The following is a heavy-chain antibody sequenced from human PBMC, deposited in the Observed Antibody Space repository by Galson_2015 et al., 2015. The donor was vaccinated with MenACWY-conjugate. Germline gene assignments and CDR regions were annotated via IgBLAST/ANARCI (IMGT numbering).Heavy chain of an antibody. J-gene: IGHJ5*02. CDR2: ISAYNGNT. CDR1: GYTFTSYG. CDR3: ARGRGEVVVPAADMEAPQFDP. Sequence: SVKVSCKASGYTFTSYGISWVRQAPGQGLEWMGWISAYNGNTNYAQKLQGRVTMTTDTSTSTAYMELRSLRSDDTAVYYCARGRGEVVVPAADMEAPQFDPWGQGTLVTVSS. D-gene: IGHD2-2*01. V-gene: IGHV1-18*01.